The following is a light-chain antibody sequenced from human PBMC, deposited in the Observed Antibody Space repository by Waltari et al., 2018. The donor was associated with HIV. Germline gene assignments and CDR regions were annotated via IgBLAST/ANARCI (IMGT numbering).Light chain of an antibody. CDR3: AALDDSLNGVV. J-gene: IGLJ2*01. CDR2: DLN. CDR1: SNDVGAYNY. V-gene: IGLV2-11*01. Sequence: QPPLTQSRSVSGSPGQSITISCTGTSNDVGAYNYVSWYQQHPGRAPKLLIFDLNRRPSGVPDRFSGSKSGNTASLTISGLQAEDEANYYCAALDDSLNGVVFGGGTKLTVL.